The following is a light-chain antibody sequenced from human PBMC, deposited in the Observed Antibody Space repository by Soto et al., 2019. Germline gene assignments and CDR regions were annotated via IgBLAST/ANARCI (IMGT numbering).Light chain of an antibody. CDR2: EVS. V-gene: IGLV2-14*03. CDR1: SSDIGRYNY. CDR3: GSYTSATTWV. Sequence: QSALTQPASVSGSRGQSITISCTGSSSDIGRYNYVSWYQQLPGKAPKLIIYEVSNRPSGVSDRFSGSKSGNTASLSISGLQTEDEADYYCGSYTSATTWVFGGGTKLTVL. J-gene: IGLJ3*02.